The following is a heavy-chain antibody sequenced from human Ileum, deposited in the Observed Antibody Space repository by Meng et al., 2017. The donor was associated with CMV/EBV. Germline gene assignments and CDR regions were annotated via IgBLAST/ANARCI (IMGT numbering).Heavy chain of an antibody. D-gene: IGHD3-3*01. CDR3: AKHQGDFWSGFASPDYYGMDV. CDR2: IWYDGSYK. CDR1: GFTFSSYG. Sequence: GGSLRLSCAASGFTFSSYGMHWVRQAPGKGLEWVAVIWYDGSYKYYGEPVKGRFTISRDNSKNTMYLQMSSLRVEDTAVYYCAKHQGDFWSGFASPDYYGMDVWGQGTTVTVSS. J-gene: IGHJ6*02. V-gene: IGHV3-33*06.